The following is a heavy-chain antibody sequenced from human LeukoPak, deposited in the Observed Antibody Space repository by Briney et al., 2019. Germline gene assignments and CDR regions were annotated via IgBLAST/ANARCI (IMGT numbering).Heavy chain of an antibody. Sequence: GGSLRLSCAASGFTFSTYNMNWVRQAPGKGLEWVSSITSGGTYTYYADSVKGRFTTSRDNAKNSLSLQLSSLRVEDTAVYYCARGHYDILTASYKWTPDYWGQGILATVSS. J-gene: IGHJ4*02. CDR2: ITSGGTYT. D-gene: IGHD3-9*01. V-gene: IGHV3-21*06. CDR3: ARGHYDILTASYKWTPDY. CDR1: GFTFSTYN.